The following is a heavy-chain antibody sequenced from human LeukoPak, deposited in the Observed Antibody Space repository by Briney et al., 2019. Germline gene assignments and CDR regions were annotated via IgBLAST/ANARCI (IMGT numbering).Heavy chain of an antibody. Sequence: SQTLSLTRTVSVGSTSRGDYYWRWIRQPPGKGLEWIGYIYYSGSPYYNPSLKSRVTISVNTSKNQFSLKLSSVTAADTAVYCCARRIDDWGQGTLVTVSS. CDR3: ARRIDD. CDR2: IYYSGSP. D-gene: IGHD2-15*01. CDR1: VGSTSRGDYY. J-gene: IGHJ4*01. V-gene: IGHV4-30-4*01.